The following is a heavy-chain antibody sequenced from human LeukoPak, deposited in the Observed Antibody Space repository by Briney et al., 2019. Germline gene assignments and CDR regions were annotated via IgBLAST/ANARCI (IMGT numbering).Heavy chain of an antibody. J-gene: IGHJ4*02. V-gene: IGHV6-1*01. D-gene: IGHD6-6*01. Sequence: SQTLSLTCALSGDSVSSNSAAWNWLRQSPSRGLEWLGRIYYRSKWYNDYAVSVKSRITINPDTSKNQFSLQLNSVTPEDTAVYYCARGEAARKFDYWGQGTLVTVSS. CDR2: IYYRSKWYN. CDR1: GDSVSSNSAA. CDR3: ARGEAARKFDY.